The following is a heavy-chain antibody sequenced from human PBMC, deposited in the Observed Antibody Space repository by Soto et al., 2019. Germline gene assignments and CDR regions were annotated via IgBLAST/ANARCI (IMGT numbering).Heavy chain of an antibody. V-gene: IGHV3-23*01. CDR3: AKDRRSSSSGGGYGMDV. CDR1: GFTFSSYA. Sequence: PGGSLRLSCAASGFTFSSYAMSWVRQAPGKGLEWVSASSGSGGSTYYADSVKGRFTISRDNSKNTLYLQMNSLRAEDTAVYYCAKDRRSSSSGGGYGMDVWGQGTTVTAP. D-gene: IGHD6-6*01. J-gene: IGHJ6*02. CDR2: SSGSGGST.